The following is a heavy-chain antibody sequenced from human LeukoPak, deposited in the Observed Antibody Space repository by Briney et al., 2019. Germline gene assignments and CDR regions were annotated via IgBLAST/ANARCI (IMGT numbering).Heavy chain of an antibody. D-gene: IGHD2-15*01. Sequence: SVKVCCKASGGTFSSYAISWVRQAPGQGLEWMGRIIPILGIANYAQKFQGRVTITADKSTSTAYMELSSLRSEDTAVYYCARSRGSAGRFDYWGQGTLVTVSS. CDR2: IIPILGIA. V-gene: IGHV1-69*04. J-gene: IGHJ4*02. CDR1: GGTFSSYA. CDR3: ARSRGSAGRFDY.